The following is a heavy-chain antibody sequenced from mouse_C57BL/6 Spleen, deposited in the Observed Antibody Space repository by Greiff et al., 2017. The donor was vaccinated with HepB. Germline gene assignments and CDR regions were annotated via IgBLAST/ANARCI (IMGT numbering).Heavy chain of an antibody. CDR1: GFNIKDDY. J-gene: IGHJ4*01. V-gene: IGHV14-4*01. D-gene: IGHD1-1*01. Sequence: EVQLQQSGAELVRPGASVKLSCTASGFNIKDDYMHWVKQRPEQGLEWIGWIDPENGDTEYASKFQGKATITADTSSNTAYLQLSSLTSEDTAVYYCTTSILRDYAMDYWGQGTSVTVSS. CDR3: TTSILRDYAMDY. CDR2: IDPENGDT.